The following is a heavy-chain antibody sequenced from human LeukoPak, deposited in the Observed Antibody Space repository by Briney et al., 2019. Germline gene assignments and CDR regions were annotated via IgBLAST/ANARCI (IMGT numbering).Heavy chain of an antibody. CDR1: GGSISWGYHH. CDR3: ARLPRLYYYDSSGYYFRGYNWFDP. CDR2: IYYSGSI. V-gene: IGHV4-30-4*01. D-gene: IGHD3-22*01. J-gene: IGHJ5*02. Sequence: PQTLSLTCSLSGGSISWGYHHWLYMPPPPGKGLEYWGYIYYSGSIYFNPSLKSRVTISVDTSKNQFSLKLSSVTAVDTAVYYCARLPRLYYYDSSGYYFRGYNWFDPWGQGTLVTVSS.